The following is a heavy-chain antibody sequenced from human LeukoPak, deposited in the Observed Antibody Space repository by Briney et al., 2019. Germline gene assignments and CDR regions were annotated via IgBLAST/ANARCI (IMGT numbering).Heavy chain of an antibody. D-gene: IGHD4-17*01. Sequence: PGRSLRLSCAASGFTFSSYGMYWVRQAPGKGLEWVAVIWYDGSNKYYADSVKGRFTISRDNSKNTLYLQMNSLRAEDTAVYYCARGATTVTTRSAFDYWGQGTLVTVSS. CDR3: ARGATTVTTRSAFDY. CDR1: GFTFSSYG. V-gene: IGHV3-33*01. J-gene: IGHJ4*02. CDR2: IWYDGSNK.